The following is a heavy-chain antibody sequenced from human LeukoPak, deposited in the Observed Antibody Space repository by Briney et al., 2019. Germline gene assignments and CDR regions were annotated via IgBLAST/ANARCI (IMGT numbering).Heavy chain of an antibody. CDR2: IIPIFGTA. D-gene: IGHD2-21*02. CDR1: GYTLTKLS. CDR3: AIAYCGGDCLPFDY. Sequence: SVKVSCKVSGYTLTKLSMHWVRQAPGQGLEWMGGIIPIFGTANYAQKFQGRVTITADESTSTAYMELSSLRSEDTAVYYCAIAYCGGDCLPFDYWGQGTLVTVSS. V-gene: IGHV1-69*13. J-gene: IGHJ4*02.